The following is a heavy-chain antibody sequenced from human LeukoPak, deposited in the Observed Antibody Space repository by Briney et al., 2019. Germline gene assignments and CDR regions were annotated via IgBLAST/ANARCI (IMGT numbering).Heavy chain of an antibody. J-gene: IGHJ4*02. V-gene: IGHV1-69*13. Sequence: SVKVSCKASGGTFSNYAISWVRQAPGQGLEWMGGIIPIFGTANYAQKFQGRVTITADESTSTAYMELSSLRSEDTAVYYCARVGIAAAGPFDYWGQGTLVTVSS. D-gene: IGHD6-13*01. CDR3: ARVGIAAAGPFDY. CDR1: GGTFSNYA. CDR2: IIPIFGTA.